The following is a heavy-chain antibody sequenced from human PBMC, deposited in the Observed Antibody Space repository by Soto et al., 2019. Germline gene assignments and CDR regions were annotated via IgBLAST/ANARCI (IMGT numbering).Heavy chain of an antibody. V-gene: IGHV3-74*01. J-gene: IGHJ5*02. CDR3: ASMYVYGGPGIVFDP. Sequence: EVQLVESGGGLVQPGGSLRLSCAASGITFSSYWMHWVRQAPGKGLVWVSRINSDGSSTNYADSVEGRFTISSDNAKKTLNEQMNSQRVEDTAVDKCASMYVYGGPGIVFDPWCQGTLGTVSS. D-gene: IGHD4-17*01. CDR2: INSDGSST. CDR1: GITFSSYW.